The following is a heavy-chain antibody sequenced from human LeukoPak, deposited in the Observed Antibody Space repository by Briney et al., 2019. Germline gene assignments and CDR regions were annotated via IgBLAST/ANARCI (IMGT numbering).Heavy chain of an antibody. V-gene: IGHV3-48*03. CDR2: ISRSGSTK. J-gene: IGHJ4*02. D-gene: IGHD5-24*01. CDR3: ARGGGYNYEGLDY. CDR1: GFTFSTYE. Sequence: GGSLRLSCAGSGFTFSTYEMHWVRQAPGRGLEWLSYISRSGSTKHYTDSVKGRFTISRDNAKNSLYLQMNSLRAEDTAVYYCARGGGYNYEGLDYWGQGTLVTVSS.